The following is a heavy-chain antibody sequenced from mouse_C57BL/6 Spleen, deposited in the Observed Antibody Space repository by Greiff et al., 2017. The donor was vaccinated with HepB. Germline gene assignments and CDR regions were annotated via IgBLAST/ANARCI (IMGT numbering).Heavy chain of an antibody. D-gene: IGHD2-4*01. CDR3: AREGDYGYAMDY. CDR2: INPNNGGT. CDR1: GYTFTDYN. J-gene: IGHJ4*01. Sequence: EVQLQQSGPELVKPGASVKIPCKASGYTFTDYNMDWVKQSHGKSLEWIGDINPNNGGTKYNTKFKGKAKLTVDKSSSTAYMELRSLTSEVTAVYYCAREGDYGYAMDYWGQGTSVTVSS. V-gene: IGHV1-18*01.